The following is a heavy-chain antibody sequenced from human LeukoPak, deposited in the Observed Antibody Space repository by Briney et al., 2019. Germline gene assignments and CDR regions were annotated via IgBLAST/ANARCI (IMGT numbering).Heavy chain of an antibody. CDR2: IYYSGST. CDR1: GGSISSSSYY. Sequence: SETLSLTCTVSGGSISSSSYYWGWIRQPPGKGLEWIGSIYYSGSTYYNPSLKSRVTISVDTSKNQFSLKLSSVTAADTAVYYFTRDYYDSSGHDAFDIWGQGTRVTVSS. D-gene: IGHD3-22*01. J-gene: IGHJ3*02. V-gene: IGHV4-39*02. CDR3: TRDYYDSSGHDAFDI.